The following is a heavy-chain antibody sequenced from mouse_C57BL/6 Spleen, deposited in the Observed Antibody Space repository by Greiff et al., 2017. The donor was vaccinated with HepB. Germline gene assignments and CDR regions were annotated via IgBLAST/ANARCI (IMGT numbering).Heavy chain of an antibody. D-gene: IGHD2-4*01. Sequence: QVQLQQPGAELVMPGASVKLSCKASGYTFTSYWMHWVKQRPGQGLEWIGGIDPSDSYTNYNQKFKGKSTLTVDKSSSTAYMQLSSLTSEDSAVYYCARGGDYDVRNAMDYWGQGTSVTVSS. V-gene: IGHV1-69*01. CDR3: ARGGDYDVRNAMDY. CDR2: IDPSDSYT. J-gene: IGHJ4*01. CDR1: GYTFTSYW.